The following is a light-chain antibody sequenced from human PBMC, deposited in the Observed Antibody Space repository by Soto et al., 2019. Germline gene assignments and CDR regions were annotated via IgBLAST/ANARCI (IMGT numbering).Light chain of an antibody. J-gene: IGKJ1*01. CDR1: QSVSSY. CDR2: DAS. Sequence: EIVLTQSPATLSLSPGERATLSCRASQSVSSYLAWYQQKPGQAPRLLIYDASNRATGIPARFNGSGSGTDFTLTISSLEPEDSAVYYCQDSSTSPWPFGQGTKVDIK. V-gene: IGKV3-11*01. CDR3: QDSSTSPWP.